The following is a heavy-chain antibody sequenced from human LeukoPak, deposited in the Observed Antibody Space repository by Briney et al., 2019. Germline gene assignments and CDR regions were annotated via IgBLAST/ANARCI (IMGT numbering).Heavy chain of an antibody. CDR1: GFTFSDYY. V-gene: IGHV3-11*01. CDR3: ARVGIIVAAGTCDY. J-gene: IGHJ4*02. CDR2: ISSSGNPI. Sequence: PGGSLRLSCAASGFTFSDYYMSWIRQAPVKGLEWVSYISSSGNPISYADSVEGRFTISRDNTKNSLYLQMNSLGAEDTAVYYCARVGIIVAAGTCDYWGQGTLVTVSS. D-gene: IGHD6-13*01.